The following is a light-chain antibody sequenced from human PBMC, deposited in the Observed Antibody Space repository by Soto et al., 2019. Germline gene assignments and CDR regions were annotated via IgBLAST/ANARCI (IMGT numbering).Light chain of an antibody. V-gene: IGKV1-9*01. CDR1: QGISSY. J-gene: IGKJ1*01. CDR3: QQLSSYPRT. Sequence: DIPLTQSPSFLSASVGDRVTITCRASQGISSYLAWYQQEPGKAPKLLIYGASTLQSGVPSRFSGSGSGTEFTLTINSLQPEDFATYYCQQLSSYPRTFGQGTKVEIK. CDR2: GAS.